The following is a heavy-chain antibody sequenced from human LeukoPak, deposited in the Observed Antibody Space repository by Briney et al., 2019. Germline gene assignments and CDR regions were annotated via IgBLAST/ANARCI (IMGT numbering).Heavy chain of an antibody. CDR1: GFTFSSYA. Sequence: GGSLRLSCAASGFTFSSYAMSWVRQAPGKGLEWVSAISGSGGSTYYADCVKGRFTISRDNSKNTLYLQMNSLRAEDTAVYYCAKPLYDSSGYYYIYWGQGTLVTVSS. CDR2: ISGSGGST. D-gene: IGHD3-22*01. CDR3: AKPLYDSSGYYYIY. V-gene: IGHV3-23*01. J-gene: IGHJ4*02.